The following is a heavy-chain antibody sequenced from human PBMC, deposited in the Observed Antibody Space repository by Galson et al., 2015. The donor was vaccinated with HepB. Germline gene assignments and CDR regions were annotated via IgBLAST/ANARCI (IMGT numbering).Heavy chain of an antibody. V-gene: IGHV6-1*01. CDR1: GDSVSGNSAA. CDR2: THYRSKWKN. Sequence: CAISGDSVSGNSAAWNWIRQSPSGGLEWLGRTHYRSKWKNDYAVSVKSRITINPDTSKNQFSLQLNSETPEDTAVYYCAGERAAYYSDSSGYNYHYYYGMDVWGQGTTVTVSS. CDR3: AGERAAYYSDSSGYNYHYYYGMDV. J-gene: IGHJ6*02. D-gene: IGHD3-22*01.